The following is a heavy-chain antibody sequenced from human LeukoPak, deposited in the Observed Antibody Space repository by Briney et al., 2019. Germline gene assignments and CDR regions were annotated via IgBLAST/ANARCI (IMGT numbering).Heavy chain of an antibody. CDR1: GFTFSSYA. D-gene: IGHD3-9*01. J-gene: IGHJ3*02. V-gene: IGHV3-30-3*01. Sequence: GGSLRLSCAASGFTFSSYAMHWVRQAPGKGLEWVAVISYDGSNKYYADSVKGRFTISRDNSKNTLYLQMNSLRAEDTAVYYCARDPVGGNDYDILTGYYGDDAFDIWGQGTMVTVSS. CDR2: ISYDGSNK. CDR3: ARDPVGGNDYDILTGYYGDDAFDI.